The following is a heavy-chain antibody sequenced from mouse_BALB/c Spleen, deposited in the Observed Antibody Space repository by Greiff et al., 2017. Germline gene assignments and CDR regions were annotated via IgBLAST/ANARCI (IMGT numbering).Heavy chain of an antibody. CDR2: ISNGGGST. V-gene: IGHV5-12-2*01. CDR3: ASSSLPYYAMDY. Sequence: DVHLVESGGGLVQPGGSLKLSCAASGFTFSSYTMSWVRQTPEKRLEWVAYISNGGGSTYYPDTVKGRFTISRDNAKNTLYLQMSSLKSEDTAMYYCASSSLPYYAMDYWGQGTSVTVSS. D-gene: IGHD1-1*01. CDR1: GFTFSSYT. J-gene: IGHJ4*01.